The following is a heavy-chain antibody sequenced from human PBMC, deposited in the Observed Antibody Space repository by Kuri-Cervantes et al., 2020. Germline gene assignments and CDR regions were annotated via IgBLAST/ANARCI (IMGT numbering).Heavy chain of an antibody. CDR1: GGSFSGYY. CDR3: ARHTAPTLEYYYDSSGFSY. V-gene: IGHV4-34*01. D-gene: IGHD3-22*01. Sequence: SQTLSLTCAVYGGSFSGYYWSWIRQPPGKGLEWIGEINHSGSTNYNPSLKSRVTISLDTSKNQFSLKLSSVTAADTAVCYCARHTAPTLEYYYDSSGFSYWGQGTLVTVSS. J-gene: IGHJ4*02. CDR2: INHSGST.